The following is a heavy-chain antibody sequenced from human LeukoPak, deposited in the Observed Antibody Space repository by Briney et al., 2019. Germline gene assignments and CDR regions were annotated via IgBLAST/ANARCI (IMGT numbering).Heavy chain of an antibody. CDR1: GFTFSDYY. CDR2: ISSSSSYT. J-gene: IGHJ5*02. Sequence: GGSLRLSCAASGFTFSDYYMSWIRQAPGKGQEWVSYISSSSSYTNYADSVKGRFTISRDNAKNSLYPQMNSLRAEDTAVYYCARDQAKITMIGNNWFDPWGQGTLVTVSS. CDR3: ARDQAKITMIGNNWFDP. V-gene: IGHV3-11*06. D-gene: IGHD3-22*01.